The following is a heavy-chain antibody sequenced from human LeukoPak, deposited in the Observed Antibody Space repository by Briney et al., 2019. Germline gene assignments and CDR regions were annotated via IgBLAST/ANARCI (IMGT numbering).Heavy chain of an antibody. Sequence: KPSETLSLTCAVYGGSFSGYYWSWIRQPPGKGLEWIGEINHSGSTNYNPSLKSRVTISVDTSKNQFSLKLSSVTAADTAVYYCARGDILTGYFDLWGRGTLVTVSS. D-gene: IGHD3-9*01. V-gene: IGHV4-34*01. J-gene: IGHJ2*01. CDR1: GGSFSGYY. CDR3: ARGDILTGYFDL. CDR2: INHSGST.